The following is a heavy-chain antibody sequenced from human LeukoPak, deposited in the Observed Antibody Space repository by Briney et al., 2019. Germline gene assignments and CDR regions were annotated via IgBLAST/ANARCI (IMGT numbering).Heavy chain of an antibody. CDR2: INHSGST. D-gene: IGHD3-3*01. CDR1: GGSFSGYY. V-gene: IGHV4-34*01. Sequence: KPSETLSLTCAVYGGSFSGYYWSWIRQPPGKGLEWIGEINHSGSTNYNPSLKSRITISVDTSKNQFSLKLSSVTAADTAVYYCARVGFWSGYSSGYWGQGTLVTVSS. J-gene: IGHJ4*02. CDR3: ARVGFWSGYSSGY.